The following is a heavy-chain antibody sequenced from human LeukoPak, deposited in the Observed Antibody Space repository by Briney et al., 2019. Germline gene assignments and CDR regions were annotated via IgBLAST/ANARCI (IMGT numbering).Heavy chain of an antibody. Sequence: SETLSLTCAVYGGSFSGYYWSWIRQPPGKGLEWIGEINHSGSTNYNPSLKSRVTISVDTSKNQFSLKLSSVTAADTAVYYCAREGGYSGYDRGYFDYRGQGTLVTVSS. J-gene: IGHJ4*02. V-gene: IGHV4-34*01. CDR2: INHSGST. D-gene: IGHD5-12*01. CDR1: GGSFSGYY. CDR3: AREGGYSGYDRGYFDY.